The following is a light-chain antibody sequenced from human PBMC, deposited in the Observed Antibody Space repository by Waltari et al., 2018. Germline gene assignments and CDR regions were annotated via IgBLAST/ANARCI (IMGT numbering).Light chain of an antibody. CDR1: NIGSKR. J-gene: IGLJ2*01. CDR2: DDN. Sequence: SYVLTQPPSMSVAPGQTARITCGGSNIGSKRVHWYQQKPGQAPVLVVYDDNDRPSGIPERFSGSNSGNTATLTISRVEAGDEADYYCQVWDTTADHVVFGGGTELTVL. CDR3: QVWDTTADHVV. V-gene: IGLV3-21*02.